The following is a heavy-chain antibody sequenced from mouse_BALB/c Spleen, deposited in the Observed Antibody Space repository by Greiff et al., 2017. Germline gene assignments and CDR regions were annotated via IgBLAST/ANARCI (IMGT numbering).Heavy chain of an antibody. V-gene: IGHV3-8*02. CDR3: ARYDYYGSSPYAMDY. CDR1: GDSITSGY. D-gene: IGHD1-1*01. CDR2: ISYSGST. Sequence: VQLKESGPSLVKPSQTLSLTCSVTGDSITSGYCNWIRKFPGNKLEYMGYISYSGSTYYNPSLKSRISITRDTSKNQYYLQLNSVTTEDTATYYCARYDYYGSSPYAMDYWGQGTSVTVSS. J-gene: IGHJ4*01.